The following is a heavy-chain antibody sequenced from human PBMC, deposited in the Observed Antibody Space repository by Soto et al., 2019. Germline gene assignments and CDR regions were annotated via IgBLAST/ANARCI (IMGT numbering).Heavy chain of an antibody. V-gene: IGHV4-30-4*01. CDR3: ARGRFHCSSTSCYPDFNWFDP. CDR2: IYYSGST. D-gene: IGHD2-2*01. CDR1: GGSISSGDYY. J-gene: IGHJ5*02. Sequence: PSETLSLTCSVSGGSISSGDYYWIWIRQPPGKGLEWIGYIYYSGSTYYNPSLKSRVTVSVDTSKNQFSLKLSSVTAADTAVYYCARGRFHCSSTSCYPDFNWFDPWGQGTLVTVSS.